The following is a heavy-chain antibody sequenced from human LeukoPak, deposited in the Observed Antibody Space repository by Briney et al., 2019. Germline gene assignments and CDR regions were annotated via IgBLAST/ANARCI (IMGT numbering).Heavy chain of an antibody. J-gene: IGHJ4*02. CDR3: ARGGDCSSTSCYQEFNY. CDR1: GFTFSSYA. CDR2: ISYDGSNK. D-gene: IGHD2-2*01. V-gene: IGHV3-30-3*01. Sequence: GGSLRLSCAASGFTFSSYAMHWVRQAPGKGLEWVAVISYDGSNKYYADSVKGRFTISRDNSKNTLYLQMNSLRAEDTAVYYCARGGDCSSTSCYQEFNYWGQGTLVTVSS.